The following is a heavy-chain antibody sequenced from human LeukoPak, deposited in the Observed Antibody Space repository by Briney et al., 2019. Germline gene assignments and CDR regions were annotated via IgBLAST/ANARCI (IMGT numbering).Heavy chain of an antibody. CDR2: INTNTGNP. J-gene: IGHJ4*02. D-gene: IGHD4-23*01. CDR3: AWTTVVTTLDY. CDR1: GYTFTSYA. Sequence: ASVKVSCMASGYTFTSYAMNWVRQAPGQGLEWMGWINTNTGNPTYAQGFTGRFVFSLDTSVSTAYLQISSLKAEDTAVYYCAWTTVVTTLDYWGQGTLVTVSS. V-gene: IGHV7-4-1*02.